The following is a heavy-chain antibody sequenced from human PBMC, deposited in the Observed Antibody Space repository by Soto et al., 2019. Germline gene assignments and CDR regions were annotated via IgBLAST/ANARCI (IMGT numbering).Heavy chain of an antibody. D-gene: IGHD3-10*02. CDR3: ARAPLGDVPGDYYYGMDV. Sequence: QVQLQESGPGLVKPAETLSLTCTVSCGSISRYYWSWIRQPAGKGLEWIGRIYTSGSTNYNPSLNSRFTMSIDPSTNQFSLKLSSVPAADTAVYYWARAPLGDVPGDYYYGMDVWGQGTTVTVSS. J-gene: IGHJ6*02. V-gene: IGHV4-4*07. CDR1: CGSISRYY. CDR2: IYTSGST.